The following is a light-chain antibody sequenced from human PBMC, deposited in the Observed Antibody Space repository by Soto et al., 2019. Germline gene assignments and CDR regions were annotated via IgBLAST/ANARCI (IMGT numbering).Light chain of an antibody. J-gene: IGKJ4*01. CDR2: GAS. CDR3: QQYDNWPPLT. CDR1: QSVSSN. Sequence: EVLMTQSPATLSLSPGERATLSCRASQSVSSNLAWYQQRRGQAPRLLIYGASSRATGIPARFSGSGSGTEFTLTISSLQSEDFAVYYCQQYDNWPPLTFDGGTKVEIK. V-gene: IGKV3D-15*01.